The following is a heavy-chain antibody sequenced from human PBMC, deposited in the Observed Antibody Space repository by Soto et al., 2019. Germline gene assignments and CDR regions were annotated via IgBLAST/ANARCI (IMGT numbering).Heavy chain of an antibody. Sequence: ASVKVSCKAAGYTFTSYAMYWVRQAPGQRLEWMGWINAGNGNTKYSQKFQGRVTITRDTSASTAYMELSSLRSEDTAVYYCARDMGFGLSDYWGQGTLVTVSS. D-gene: IGHD3-10*01. CDR3: ARDMGFGLSDY. J-gene: IGHJ4*02. CDR1: GYTFTSYA. V-gene: IGHV1-3*01. CDR2: INAGNGNT.